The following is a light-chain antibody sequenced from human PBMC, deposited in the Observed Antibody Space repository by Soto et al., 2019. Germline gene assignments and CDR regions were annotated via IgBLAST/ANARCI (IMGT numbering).Light chain of an antibody. V-gene: IGKV1-39*01. J-gene: IGKJ2*01. CDR2: AAS. CDR1: QSISSY. Sequence: DILVTQSPSSLSASVEDRVTITCRASQSISSYLNWYQQKPGKAPKLLIYAASSLQSGVPSRFSGSGSGTDFTLTISSLQPEDFATYYCQQSYSTPHTFGQGTKLEIK. CDR3: QQSYSTPHT.